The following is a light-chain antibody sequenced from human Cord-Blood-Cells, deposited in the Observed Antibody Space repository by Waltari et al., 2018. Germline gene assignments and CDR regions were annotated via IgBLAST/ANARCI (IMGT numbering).Light chain of an antibody. J-gene: IGKJ4*01. CDR3: QQYYSTPLT. CDR2: WAS. V-gene: IGKV4-1*01. CDR1: RRVLYSSNNKNY. Sequence: DIVMTQSPDSLALSLGERATINCKSTRRVLYSSNNKNYLAWYQQKPGQPPKLLIYWASTRESGVPDRFSGSGSGTEFTLTISSLQAEDVAVYYCQQYYSTPLTFGGGTKVEIK.